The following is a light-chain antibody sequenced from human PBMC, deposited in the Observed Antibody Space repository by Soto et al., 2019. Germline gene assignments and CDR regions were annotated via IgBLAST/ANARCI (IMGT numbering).Light chain of an antibody. Sequence: EIVLTQSPGTLSLSPGERATLSCRASQSVTSSYLAWYQQKPGQAPRLLIYGASSRATGIPDRFSGSGSGTDFTLTISRVEPEDFAEYCCQQYDNSRATFGQGTTVEIK. V-gene: IGKV3-20*01. CDR3: QQYDNSRAT. J-gene: IGKJ1*01. CDR2: GAS. CDR1: QSVTSSY.